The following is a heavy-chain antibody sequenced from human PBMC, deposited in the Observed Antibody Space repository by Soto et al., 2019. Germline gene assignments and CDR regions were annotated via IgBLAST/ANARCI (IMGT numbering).Heavy chain of an antibody. CDR2: ISYDGSNK. V-gene: IGHV3-30*18. CDR3: AKDSVAVAATADY. J-gene: IGHJ4*02. CDR1: GFTFSIYA. D-gene: IGHD6-19*01. Sequence: GGSLRLSCAASGFTFSIYAMSWVRQAPGKGLEWVAVISYDGSNKYYADSVKGRFTISRDNSKNTLYLQMNSLRAEDTAVYYCAKDSVAVAATADYWGQGTLVTVSS.